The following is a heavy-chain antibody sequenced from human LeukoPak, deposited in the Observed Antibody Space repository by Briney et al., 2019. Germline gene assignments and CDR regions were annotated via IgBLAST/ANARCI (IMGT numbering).Heavy chain of an antibody. J-gene: IGHJ4*02. CDR2: SRNKAHRYST. Sequence: GGSLRLSCAASGFTFSDHYMDWVRQAPGKGLEWVGRSRNKAHRYSTEYAASVKGRFTISRDDSKNSLYLQMNSLKAEDTAVYYCARDRSGAVGADTSEFDYWGQGTLVTVSS. V-gene: IGHV3-72*01. D-gene: IGHD1-26*01. CDR1: GFTFSDHY. CDR3: ARDRSGAVGADTSEFDY.